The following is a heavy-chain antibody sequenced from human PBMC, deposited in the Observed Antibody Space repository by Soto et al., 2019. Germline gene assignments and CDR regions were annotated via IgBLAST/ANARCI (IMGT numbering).Heavy chain of an antibody. CDR2: ISYDGSNK. V-gene: IGHV3-30*18. J-gene: IGHJ6*02. CDR3: AKGAYIICWYVWDYYCYGMDV. Sequence: GGSLRLSCAASGFTFSSYGMHWVRQAPGKGLEWVAVISYDGSNKYYADSVKGRFTISRDNSKNTLYLQMNSLRAEDTAVYYCAKGAYIICWYVWDYYCYGMDVWGRGTTVTVSS. CDR1: GFTFSSYG. D-gene: IGHD6-13*01.